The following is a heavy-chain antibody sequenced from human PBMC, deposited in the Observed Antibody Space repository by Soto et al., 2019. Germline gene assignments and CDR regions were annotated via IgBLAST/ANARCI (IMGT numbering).Heavy chain of an antibody. CDR3: ARDRLSGRYCGGSCYTDWFDP. Sequence: ASVKVSCKASGYTFTSYGINWVRQAPGQGLEWMGWISAYNGNTNYAQKFQGRVTMTTDTTSTAYMELRSLRSDDTAVYYCARDRLSGRYCGGSCYTDWFDPWGQGTLVTVSS. V-gene: IGHV1-18*01. D-gene: IGHD2-15*01. CDR2: ISAYNGNT. CDR1: GYTFTSYG. J-gene: IGHJ5*02.